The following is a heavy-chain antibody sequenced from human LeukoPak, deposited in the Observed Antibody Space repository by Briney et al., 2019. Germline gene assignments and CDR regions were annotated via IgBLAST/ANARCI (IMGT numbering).Heavy chain of an antibody. Sequence: SETLSLTCTVSGGSISSGGYYWSWIRQHPGKGLEWIGYIYYSGSTYYNPSLKSRVTISVDSSKKQSSLQLSSVTAADTAVYCCARATYGDYLIWGQGTLVTVSS. J-gene: IGHJ4*02. CDR1: GGSISSGGYY. CDR2: IYYSGST. D-gene: IGHD4-17*01. V-gene: IGHV4-31*03. CDR3: ARATYGDYLI.